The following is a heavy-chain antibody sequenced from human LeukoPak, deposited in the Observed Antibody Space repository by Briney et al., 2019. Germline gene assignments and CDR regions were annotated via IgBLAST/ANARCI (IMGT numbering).Heavy chain of an antibody. D-gene: IGHD3-9*01. Sequence: GGSLRLSSAASGFTFSTNYMNWVRQAPGKGLEWVSSISSSSSYIYYADSVKGRFTISRDNAKNSLYLQMNSLRAEDTAVYYCASSTYDILTDVDYWGQGTLVTVSS. CDR2: ISSSSSYI. CDR1: GFTFSTNY. V-gene: IGHV3-21*01. J-gene: IGHJ4*02. CDR3: ASSTYDILTDVDY.